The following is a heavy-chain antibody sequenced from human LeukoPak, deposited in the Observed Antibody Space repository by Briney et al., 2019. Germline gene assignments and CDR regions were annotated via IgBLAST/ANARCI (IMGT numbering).Heavy chain of an antibody. J-gene: IGHJ6*02. V-gene: IGHV4-59*10. D-gene: IGHD2-2*01. CDR1: GGSFSGYY. CDR3: ARAGCSSTSCSRTYYYYGMDV. CDR2: IYTSGST. Sequence: SETLSLTCAVYGGSFSGYYWSWIRQPAGKGLEWIGRIYTSGSTNYNPSLKSRVTMSVDTSKNQFSLKLSSVTAADTAVYYCARAGCSSTSCSRTYYYYGMDVWGQGTTVTVSS.